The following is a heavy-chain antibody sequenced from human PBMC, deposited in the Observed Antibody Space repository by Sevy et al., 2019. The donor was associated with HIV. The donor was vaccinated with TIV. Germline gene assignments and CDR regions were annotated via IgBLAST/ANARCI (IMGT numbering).Heavy chain of an antibody. CDR2: IWYDGSNK. Sequence: GGYLRLSCAASGFTFSSYGMHWVRQAPGKGLEWVAVIWYDGSNKYYADSVKGRFTISRDNSKNTLYLQMNSLRAEDTAVYYCAKDHGSSFDYWGQGTLVTVSS. CDR1: GFTFSSYG. J-gene: IGHJ4*02. CDR3: AKDHGSSFDY. V-gene: IGHV3-33*06. D-gene: IGHD6-13*01.